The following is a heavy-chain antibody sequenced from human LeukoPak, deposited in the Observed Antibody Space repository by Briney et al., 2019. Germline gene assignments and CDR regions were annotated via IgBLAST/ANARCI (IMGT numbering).Heavy chain of an antibody. Sequence: GGSLRLSCAASGFTFSSYEMNWVRQAPGKGLERVANIKQDGSEKHYEDSVKGRFTISRDNAKNSLYLQMNSLRAEDTAVYYCASQRYSSGWYQGEFDYWGQGTLVTVSS. J-gene: IGHJ4*02. CDR2: IKQDGSEK. CDR3: ASQRYSSGWYQGEFDY. CDR1: GFTFSSYE. D-gene: IGHD6-19*01. V-gene: IGHV3-7*01.